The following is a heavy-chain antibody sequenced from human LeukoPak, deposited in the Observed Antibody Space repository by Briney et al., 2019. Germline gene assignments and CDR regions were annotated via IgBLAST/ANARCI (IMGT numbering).Heavy chain of an antibody. CDR1: GFTFSSYW. V-gene: IGHV3-7*03. CDR3: ARFDPGYNFDY. J-gene: IGHJ4*02. D-gene: IGHD1-1*01. CDR2: IKQDGSQK. Sequence: GGSLRLSCAASGFTFSSYWMSWVRQAPGKGLEWVANIKQDGSQKYYVDSVKGRFSISRDNAKNSLYLQMNSLRAEDTAVYYCARFDPGYNFDYWGQGTLVTVSS.